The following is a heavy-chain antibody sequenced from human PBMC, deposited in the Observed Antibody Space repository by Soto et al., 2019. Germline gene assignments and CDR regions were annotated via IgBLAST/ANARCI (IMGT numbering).Heavy chain of an antibody. CDR1: GFTFSSYA. CDR3: ARDQGNYRMDV. CDR2: ISNDGSHK. J-gene: IGHJ6*02. V-gene: IGHV3-30-3*01. Sequence: QVQLVESGGGVVQPGRSLRLSCAASGFTFSSYAMHWVRQAPGKGLEWVAVISNDGSHKYYADSVKGRFTISRDNSKNPLYPQMNSLSAEDTAVYYCARDQGNYRMDVWGQGTTVTVSS.